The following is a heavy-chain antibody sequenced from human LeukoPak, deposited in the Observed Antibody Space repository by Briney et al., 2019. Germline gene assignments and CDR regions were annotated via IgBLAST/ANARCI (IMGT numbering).Heavy chain of an antibody. CDR2: IYHSGST. Sequence: SETLSLTCSVSGGSISGIYWSWIRQPPGKGLEWIGHIYHSGSTKYDPSLKSRVTISVDTSKNQFSLKLSSVTAADTAVYYCARVHPSGTYIVRYWYFDLWGRGTLVTVSS. J-gene: IGHJ2*01. CDR1: GGSISGIY. V-gene: IGHV4-59*08. CDR3: ARVHPSGTYIVRYWYFDL. D-gene: IGHD1-26*01.